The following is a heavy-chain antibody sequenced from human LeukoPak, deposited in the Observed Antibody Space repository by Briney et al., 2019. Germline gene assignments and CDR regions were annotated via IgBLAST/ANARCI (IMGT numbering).Heavy chain of an antibody. J-gene: IGHJ4*02. CDR2: INGGNGNT. D-gene: IGHD6-13*01. Sequence: EASVKVSCKASGYTFTSYAMHWVRQAPGQRLEWMGWINGGNGNTRYSQKLQGRVTITRDTSANTVYMELSSLRSGDTAVYYCARDRAGIGDYWGQGTLVTVSS. V-gene: IGHV1-3*01. CDR1: GYTFTSYA. CDR3: ARDRAGIGDY.